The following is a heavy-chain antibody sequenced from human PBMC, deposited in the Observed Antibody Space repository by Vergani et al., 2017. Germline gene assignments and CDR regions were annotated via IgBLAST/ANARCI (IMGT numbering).Heavy chain of an antibody. CDR3: ARHSYDAYFDY. Sequence: QVQLQESGPGLVKPSETLSLTCTVSGGSISSYYWSWTRQPPGKGLEWIGYIYTSGSTNYNPSLKSRVTISVDTSKNQFSLKLSSVTAADTAVYYCARHSYDAYFDYWGQGTLVTVSS. V-gene: IGHV4-4*09. CDR2: IYTSGST. CDR1: GGSISSYY. J-gene: IGHJ4*02. D-gene: IGHD5-12*01.